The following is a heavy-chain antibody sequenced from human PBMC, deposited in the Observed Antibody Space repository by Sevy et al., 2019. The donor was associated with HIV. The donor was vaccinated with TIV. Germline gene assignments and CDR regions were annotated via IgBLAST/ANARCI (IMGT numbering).Heavy chain of an antibody. CDR2: INSHGTIT. V-gene: IGHV3-74*01. D-gene: IGHD4-17*01. CDR1: GFTFSSHW. Sequence: GGSLRLSCAASGFTFSSHWMFWVRQAPGKGLVWVSHINSHGTITNYADSVKGRFTVSRDNFKNTLFLQMNSLTTEDTAVYYCARPRANYVDHYFFYAMDVWGQGTTVTVSS. CDR3: ARPRANYVDHYFFYAMDV. J-gene: IGHJ6*02.